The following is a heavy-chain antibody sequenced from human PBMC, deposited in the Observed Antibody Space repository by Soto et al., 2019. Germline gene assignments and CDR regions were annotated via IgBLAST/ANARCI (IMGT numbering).Heavy chain of an antibody. CDR1: GFTFSSYA. Sequence: QVQLVESGGGVVQPGRSLRLSCAASGFTFSSYAMHWVRQAPGKGLEWVAVISYDGSNKYYADSVKGRFTISRDNSKNTLYLQMNSLRAEDTAVYYCAKDYGRSLTMIEYPYDYWGQGTLVTVSS. CDR3: AKDYGRSLTMIEYPYDY. CDR2: ISYDGSNK. D-gene: IGHD3-22*01. V-gene: IGHV3-30*18. J-gene: IGHJ4*02.